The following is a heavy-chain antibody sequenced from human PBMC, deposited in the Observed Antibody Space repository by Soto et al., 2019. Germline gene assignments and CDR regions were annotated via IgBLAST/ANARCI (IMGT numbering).Heavy chain of an antibody. CDR2: ISPYKGNT. J-gene: IGHJ5*02. Sequence: ASVKVSCKASGYTFPNYGISWVRQAPGQGFEWMGWISPYKGNTNYAQKLQGRVTMTTDTSTSTTYMELRSLRSDDTAVYYCARGTHEPIDPWGQGTLVTVSS. CDR1: GYTFPNYG. V-gene: IGHV1-18*01. CDR3: ARGTHEPIDP.